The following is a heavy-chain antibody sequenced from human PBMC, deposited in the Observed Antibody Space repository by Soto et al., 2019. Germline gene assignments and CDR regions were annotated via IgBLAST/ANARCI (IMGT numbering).Heavy chain of an antibody. CDR3: ARNRVEAALGTFDQ. V-gene: IGHV1-18*01. D-gene: IGHD6-13*01. CDR2: ISTYDGKT. CDR1: GYTFSTYP. J-gene: IGHJ4*02. Sequence: GASVKVSCKTSGYTFSTYPISWVRQAPGQGLEWVGWISTYDGKTNYGQKFQGRVTITTDTSASTAYMNLRNLRSDDTAVYYRARNRVEAALGTFDQWGQGTLVTVSS.